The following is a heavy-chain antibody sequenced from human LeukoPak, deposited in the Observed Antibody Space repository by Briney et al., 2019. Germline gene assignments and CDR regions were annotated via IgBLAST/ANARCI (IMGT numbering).Heavy chain of an antibody. CDR1: GYTFTNFD. J-gene: IGHJ6*03. CDR3: ARFVVDYYYYYMDV. CDR2: ISAYNGNT. Sequence: ASVKVSCEASGYTFTNFDINWVRQAPGQGLEWMGWISAYNGNTNYAQKLQGRVTMTTDTSTSTAYMELRSLRSDDTAVYYCARFVVDYYYYYMDVWGKGTTVTVSS. V-gene: IGHV1-18*01. D-gene: IGHD2-2*01.